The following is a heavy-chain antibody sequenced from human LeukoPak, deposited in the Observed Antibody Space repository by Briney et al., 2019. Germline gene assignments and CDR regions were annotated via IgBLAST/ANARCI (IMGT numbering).Heavy chain of an antibody. J-gene: IGHJ3*02. Sequence: PSETQSLSSTVSGGSISSSSYYWGWIRQPPGKGLEWIGSIYYSGSTYYNPSLESRVTISVDTSKNQFSLKLSSVTAADTAVYYCARHLLGYDYGDDVGLGYVHIWGQGTMVTVSS. D-gene: IGHD4-17*01. CDR1: GGSISSSSYY. V-gene: IGHV4-39*01. CDR2: IYYSGST. CDR3: ARHLLGYDYGDDVGLGYVHI.